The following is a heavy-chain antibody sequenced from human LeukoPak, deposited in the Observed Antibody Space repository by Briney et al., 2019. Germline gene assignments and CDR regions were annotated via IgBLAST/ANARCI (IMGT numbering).Heavy chain of an antibody. CDR2: IRGTGGTT. J-gene: IGHJ5*02. V-gene: IGHV3-23*01. D-gene: IGHD2-2*02. Sequence: GGSLRLSCVASGFTFYSYAMSWVRQAPGKGLEWVSTIRGTGGTTYYADSLKGRFTISRDNSKNSLYLQMNSLRAEDTAVYYCARMRGVTPILLYPNWFDPWGQGTLVTVSS. CDR3: ARMRGVTPILLYPNWFDP. CDR1: GFTFYSYA.